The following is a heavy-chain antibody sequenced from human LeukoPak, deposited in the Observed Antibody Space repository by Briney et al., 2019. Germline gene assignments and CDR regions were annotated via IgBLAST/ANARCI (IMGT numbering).Heavy chain of an antibody. CDR2: ISSSSSYI. CDR1: GFTSSSYS. J-gene: IGHJ6*03. Sequence: PGGSLRLSCAASGFTSSSYSMNWVRQAPGKGLEWVSSISSSSSYIYYADSVKGRFTISRDNAKNSLYLQMNSLRAEDTAVYYCARGGYYYYYMDVWGKGTTVTVSS. CDR3: ARGGYYYYYMDV. V-gene: IGHV3-21*01. D-gene: IGHD3-16*01.